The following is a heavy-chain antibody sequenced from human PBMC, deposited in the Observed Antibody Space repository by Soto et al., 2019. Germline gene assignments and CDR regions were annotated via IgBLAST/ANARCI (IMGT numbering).Heavy chain of an antibody. CDR3: AKDYGARREYFQD. V-gene: IGHV1-18*01. CDR2: INHLKGDT. J-gene: IGHJ1*01. D-gene: IGHD4-17*01. CDR1: VYSFTSYG. Sequence: QALLEQSGAEVRKPGASVKVSFKASVYSFTSYGISWVRQAPGEGVEWMGWINHLKGDTQQSQKFLRRVIMTTETSTSTAFLEMKRLKSDDTAMYYCAKDYGARREYFQDWCHGTLITVSP.